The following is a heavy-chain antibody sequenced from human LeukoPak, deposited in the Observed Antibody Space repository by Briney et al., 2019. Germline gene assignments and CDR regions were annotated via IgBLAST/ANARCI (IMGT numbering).Heavy chain of an antibody. J-gene: IGHJ4*02. Sequence: GGSLRLSCAASGFTFSDYDMHWVRQATGKGLEWVSATGPAGDTYYTVSVKGRTTISRENAKNFLYLQMNSLRAGDKAVYYCARVAKERVGGVYYFDYWGQGTLVTVSS. V-gene: IGHV3-13*01. D-gene: IGHD1-1*01. CDR1: GFTFSDYD. CDR3: ARVAKERVGGVYYFDY. CDR2: TGPAGDT.